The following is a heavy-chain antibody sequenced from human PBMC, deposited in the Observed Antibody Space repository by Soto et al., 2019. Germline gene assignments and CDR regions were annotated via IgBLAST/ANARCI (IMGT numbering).Heavy chain of an antibody. Sequence: QAQLVQSGAEVRKPGASVNVSCKASGYTFTTYDMNWVRQAPGQGLEWLGWMDPNSGGTRYAQKFQGRVTMTRDTSISTAYMALTRLRSEDTAVYYCAREMELGGWRAGLDVWGQGTLVTVSS. V-gene: IGHV1-2*02. J-gene: IGHJ6*02. CDR1: GYTFTTYD. CDR3: AREMELGGWRAGLDV. CDR2: MDPNSGGT. D-gene: IGHD3-3*01.